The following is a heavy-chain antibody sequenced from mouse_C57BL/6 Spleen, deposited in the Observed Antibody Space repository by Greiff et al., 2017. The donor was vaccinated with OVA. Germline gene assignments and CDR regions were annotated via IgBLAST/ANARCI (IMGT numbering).Heavy chain of an antibody. CDR3: ARDYGSSYGGYFDY. CDR2: IYPGSGST. CDR1: GYTFTSYW. D-gene: IGHD1-1*01. J-gene: IGHJ2*01. Sequence: QVQLQQPGAELVKPGASVKMSCKASGYTFTSYWITWVKQRPGQGLEWIGDIYPGSGSTNYNEKFKSKATLTVDTSSSTAYMQRSSLTSEDSAVYYCARDYGSSYGGYFDYWGQGTTLTVSS. V-gene: IGHV1-55*01.